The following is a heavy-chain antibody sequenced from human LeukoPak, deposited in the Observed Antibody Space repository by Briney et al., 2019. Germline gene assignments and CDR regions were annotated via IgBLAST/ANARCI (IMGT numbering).Heavy chain of an antibody. D-gene: IGHD4-11*01. CDR2: IYYSGST. J-gene: IGHJ4*02. CDR3: AREQQLVDY. CDR1: GGSISSSSYY. Sequence: SGTLSLTCTVSGGSISSSSYYWGWIRQPPGKGLEWIGSIYYSGSTYYNPSLKSRVTISVDTSKNQFSLKLSSVTAADTAVYYCAREQQLVDYWGQGTLVTVSS. V-gene: IGHV4-39*02.